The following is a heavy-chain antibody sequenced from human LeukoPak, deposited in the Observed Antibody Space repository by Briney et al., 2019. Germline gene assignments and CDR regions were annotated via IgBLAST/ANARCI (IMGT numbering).Heavy chain of an antibody. V-gene: IGHV3-53*01. Sequence: PGGSLRLSCAASGFTVSSNYMHWVRQAPGKGLEWVAVIYCGGSTYYADSVKGRFTISRENSKNTLYLQMNSLRAEDTAVYYCASGDSGSYYFDYWGQGTLVTVSS. CDR1: GFTVSSNY. J-gene: IGHJ4*02. D-gene: IGHD1-26*01. CDR3: ASGDSGSYYFDY. CDR2: IYCGGST.